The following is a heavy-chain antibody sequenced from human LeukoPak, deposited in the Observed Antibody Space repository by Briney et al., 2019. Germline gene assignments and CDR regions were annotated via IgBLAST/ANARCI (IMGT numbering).Heavy chain of an antibody. CDR2: ISSSGSTI. D-gene: IGHD6-19*01. CDR3: ARELTVAGTLIDY. J-gene: IGHJ4*02. V-gene: IGHV3-48*03. Sequence: GGSLRLSCAASGFTFSSYEMNWVRQAPGKGLEWVSYISSSGSTIYYADSVKGRFTISRDNAKNPLYLQMNSLRAEDTAVYYCARELTVAGTLIDYWGQGTLVTASS. CDR1: GFTFSSYE.